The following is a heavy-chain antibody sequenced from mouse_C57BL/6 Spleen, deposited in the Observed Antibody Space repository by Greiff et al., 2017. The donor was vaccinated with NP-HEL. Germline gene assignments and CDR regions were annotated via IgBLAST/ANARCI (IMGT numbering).Heavy chain of an antibody. CDR2: ISSGGSYT. V-gene: IGHV5-6*01. J-gene: IGHJ2*01. CDR3: ARQDGNFVDY. CDR1: GFTFSSYG. D-gene: IGHD2-1*01. Sequence: EVKLVESGGDLVKPGGSLKLSCAASGFTFSSYGMSWVRQTPDKRLEWVATISSGGSYTYYPDSVKGRFTISRDNAKNTLYLQMSSLKSEDTAMYYCARQDGNFVDYWGQGTTLTVSS.